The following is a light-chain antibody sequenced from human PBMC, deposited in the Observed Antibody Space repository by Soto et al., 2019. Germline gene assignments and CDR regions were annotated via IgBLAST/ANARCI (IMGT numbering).Light chain of an antibody. J-gene: IGKJ1*01. CDR2: GAS. Sequence: EIVLTQSPATLSLSPGERATLSCRASQSVSNNYLAWYQQKTGQAPRLLIYGASNRATGIPDRFSGSGSGTDFTLTISRLEPEDFAVYYCQQYGSSGTFGQGTKVDIK. V-gene: IGKV3-20*01. CDR1: QSVSNNY. CDR3: QQYGSSGT.